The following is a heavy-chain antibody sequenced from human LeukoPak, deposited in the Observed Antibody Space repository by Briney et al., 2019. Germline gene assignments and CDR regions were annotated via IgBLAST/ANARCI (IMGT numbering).Heavy chain of an antibody. V-gene: IGHV3-48*04. CDR3: ARDIKGQYQDAFDI. CDR1: GFTFSTYS. J-gene: IGHJ3*02. Sequence: GGSLRLSCAASGFTFSTYSMSWVRQTPEKGLEWVSYISSSGSNIKYADSVKGRFTISRGNAKNSVYLQMNSLRAEDTAVYYCARDIKGQYQDAFDIWGQGTMVTVSS. D-gene: IGHD2-2*01. CDR2: ISSSGSNI.